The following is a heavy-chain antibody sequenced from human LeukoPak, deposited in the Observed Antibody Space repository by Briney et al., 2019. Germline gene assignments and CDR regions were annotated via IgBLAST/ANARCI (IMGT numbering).Heavy chain of an antibody. CDR3: ARRYSSGSAR. Sequence: SETLSLTCTVSGGSISSYYWSWIRQPPGKGLEWIGYIYYSGSTNYNPSLKSRVTISVDTSKNQFSLKLSSVTAADTAVYYCARRYSSGSARWGQGTLVTVSS. J-gene: IGHJ4*02. D-gene: IGHD6-19*01. V-gene: IGHV4-59*12. CDR1: GGSISSYY. CDR2: IYYSGST.